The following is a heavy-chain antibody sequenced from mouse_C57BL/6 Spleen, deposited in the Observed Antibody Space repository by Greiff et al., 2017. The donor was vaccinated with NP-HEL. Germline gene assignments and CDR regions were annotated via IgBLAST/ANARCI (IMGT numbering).Heavy chain of an antibody. D-gene: IGHD1-1*01. CDR1: GFTFTDYY. J-gene: IGHJ4*01. V-gene: IGHV7-3*01. Sequence: DVKLVESGGGLVQPGGSLSLSCAASGFTFTDYYMSWVRQPPGKGLEWVGFIRNKANGYTTEYSASVKGRFTISRDNSHSILYLQMNALRAEDSATYYCASPSIYYYGSDYYAMDYWGQGTSVTVSS. CDR2: IRNKANGYTT. CDR3: ASPSIYYYGSDYYAMDY.